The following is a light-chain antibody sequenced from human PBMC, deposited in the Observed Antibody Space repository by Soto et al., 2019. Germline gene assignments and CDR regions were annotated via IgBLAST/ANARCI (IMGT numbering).Light chain of an antibody. CDR3: SSYTRSSIWV. V-gene: IGLV2-14*01. CDR2: AVD. J-gene: IGLJ3*02. CDR1: TSDVGGHNF. Sequence: QSVLTQPASVSGSPGESITISCSGTTSDVGGHNFVSWFQQPPDKAPKMMIYAVDPWPTGVSIRFYGSKSGNTASLTISGLQTEDEADYYCSSYTRSSIWVFGGGTKVTVL.